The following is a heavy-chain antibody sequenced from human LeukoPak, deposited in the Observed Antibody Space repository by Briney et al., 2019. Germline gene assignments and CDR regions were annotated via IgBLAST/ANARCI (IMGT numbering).Heavy chain of an antibody. J-gene: IGHJ6*02. CDR2: IYYSGST. CDR1: GGSISSYY. V-gene: IGHV4-59*01. D-gene: IGHD6-6*01. CDR3: ARADPRQLGYYYYGMDV. Sequence: SETPSLTCTVSGGSISSYYWSWIRQPPGKGLGWIGYIYYSGSTNYNASLKSRVTISVDTSKNQFSLKLSSVTAADTAVYYCARADPRQLGYYYYGMDVWGQGTTVTVSS.